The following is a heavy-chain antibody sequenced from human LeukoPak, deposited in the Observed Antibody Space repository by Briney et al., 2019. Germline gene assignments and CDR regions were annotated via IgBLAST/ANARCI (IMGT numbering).Heavy chain of an antibody. V-gene: IGHV3-30*18. CDR2: ISYDGSNK. Sequence: GGSLRLSCAASGFTFSSYGMHWVRQAPGTGLEWVAVISYDGSNKYYADSVKGRFTISRDNSKNTLYLQMNSLRAEDTAVYYCAKGQIYYFDYWGQGTLVTVSS. J-gene: IGHJ4*02. CDR1: GFTFSSYG. D-gene: IGHD2-15*01. CDR3: AKGQIYYFDY.